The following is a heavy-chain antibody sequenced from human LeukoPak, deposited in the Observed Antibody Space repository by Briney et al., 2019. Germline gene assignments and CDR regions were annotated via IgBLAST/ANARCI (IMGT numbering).Heavy chain of an antibody. CDR3: ARAYGSGPYRTVSFDY. D-gene: IGHD3-10*01. CDR1: GFTFSSYE. CDR2: ISSSGSTI. V-gene: IGHV3-48*03. J-gene: IGHJ4*02. Sequence: GGSLRLSCAASGFTFSSYEMNWVRQAPGKGLEWVSYISSSGSTIYYADSVKGRFTISRDNAKNSLYLQMNSLRAEDTAVYYCARAYGSGPYRTVSFDYWGQGTLVTVSS.